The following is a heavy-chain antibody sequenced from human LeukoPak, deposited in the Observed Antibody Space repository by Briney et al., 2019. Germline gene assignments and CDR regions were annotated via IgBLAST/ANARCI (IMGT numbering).Heavy chain of an antibody. CDR3: ARDREDSSSRWFDP. CDR1: GYTFTSYA. CDR2: INTNTGNP. Sequence: ASVKVSCKASGYTFTSYAMNWVRQAPGQGLEWMGWINTNTGNPTYAQGFTGRFVFSLDTSVSTAYLQIGSLKAEDTAVYYCARDREDSSSRWFDPWGQGTLVTVSS. V-gene: IGHV7-4-1*01. J-gene: IGHJ5*02. D-gene: IGHD6-6*01.